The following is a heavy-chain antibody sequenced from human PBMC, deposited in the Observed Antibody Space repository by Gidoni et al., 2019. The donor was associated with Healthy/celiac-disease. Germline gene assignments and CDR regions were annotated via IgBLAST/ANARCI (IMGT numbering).Heavy chain of an antibody. D-gene: IGHD6-13*01. Sequence: QLQLQESGPGLVKPSETLSLTCTVSGGSISSSSYYWGWIRQPPGKGLEWIGSIYYSGSTYYNPSLKSRVTISVDTSKNQFSLKLSSVTAADTAVYYCARDRWGQQLVEVYYYYGMDVWGQGTTVTVSS. CDR3: ARDRWGQQLVEVYYYYGMDV. V-gene: IGHV4-39*07. CDR2: IYYSGST. J-gene: IGHJ6*02. CDR1: GGSISSSSYY.